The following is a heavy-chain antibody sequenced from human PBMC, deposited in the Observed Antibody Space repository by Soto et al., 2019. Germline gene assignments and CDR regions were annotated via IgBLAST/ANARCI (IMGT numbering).Heavy chain of an antibody. CDR2: ISGSGGST. Sequence: EVQLLESGGGLVQPGGSLRLSCAASGFTFSSYAMSWVRQAPGKGLEWVSAISGSGGSTYYADSVKGRLTISRDNSKNTLYLQMNSLRAEDSAVYYCAKGFGGVYGLFDYWGQGTLVTVSS. CDR3: AKGFGGVYGLFDY. D-gene: IGHD3-16*01. J-gene: IGHJ4*02. CDR1: GFTFSSYA. V-gene: IGHV3-23*01.